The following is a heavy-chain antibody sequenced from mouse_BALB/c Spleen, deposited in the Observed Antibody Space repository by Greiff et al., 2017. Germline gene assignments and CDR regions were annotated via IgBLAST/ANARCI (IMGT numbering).Heavy chain of an antibody. CDR1: GFSLTSYG. CDR2: IWSGGST. J-gene: IGHJ4*01. CDR3: ASYYGSSYYYAMEY. Sequence: QVQLQQSGPGLVQPSQSLSITCTVSGFSLTSYGVHWVRQSPGKGLEWLGVIWSGGSTDYNAAFISRLSISKDNSKSQVFFKMNSLQANETAIYYCASYYGSSYYYAMEYWGDGTSVTVSS. V-gene: IGHV2-2*02. D-gene: IGHD1-1*01.